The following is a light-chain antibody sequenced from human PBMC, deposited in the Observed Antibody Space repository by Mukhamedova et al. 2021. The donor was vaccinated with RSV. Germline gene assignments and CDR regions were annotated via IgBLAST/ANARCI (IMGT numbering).Light chain of an antibody. CDR2: SAS. CDR3: LQHDRYPLT. V-gene: IGKV1-17*01. J-gene: IGKJ4*01. Sequence: WYQRRVHGRAPERLIYSASTLQSGVPSRFNGSGSGTEFTLTITGLQAEDLATYYCLQHDRYPLTFGGGTKVEIK.